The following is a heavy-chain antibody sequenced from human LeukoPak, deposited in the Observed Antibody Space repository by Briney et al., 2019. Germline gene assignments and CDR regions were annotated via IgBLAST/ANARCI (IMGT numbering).Heavy chain of an antibody. D-gene: IGHD1-26*01. J-gene: IGHJ3*02. CDR1: GGSFSGYY. CDR2: INHSGST. V-gene: IGHV4-34*01. Sequence: SETLSLICAVCGGSFSGYYGSWMRQPPGKGLEWIGEINHSGSTNYNPSLKSRVTISVDTSKNQFSLKLSSVTAADTAVYYCARRGSMGGSFVGAFDIWGQGTMVTVSS. CDR3: ARRGSMGGSFVGAFDI.